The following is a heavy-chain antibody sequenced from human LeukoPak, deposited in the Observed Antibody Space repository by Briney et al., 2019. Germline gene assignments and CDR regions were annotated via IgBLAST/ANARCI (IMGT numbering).Heavy chain of an antibody. Sequence: PGGSLRLSCAASEFTFDDYAMHWVRQAPGKGLEWVSGISWNSGSIGYADSVKGRFTISRDNAKNSLYLQMNSLRPEDTAVYYCARSRTQYYGSGIDYWGQGALVTVSS. V-gene: IGHV3-9*01. CDR2: ISWNSGSI. D-gene: IGHD3-10*01. J-gene: IGHJ4*02. CDR1: EFTFDDYA. CDR3: ARSRTQYYGSGIDY.